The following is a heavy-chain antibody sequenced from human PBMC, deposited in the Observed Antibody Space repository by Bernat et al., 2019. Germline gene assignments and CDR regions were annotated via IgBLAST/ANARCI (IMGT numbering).Heavy chain of an antibody. CDR2: INHSGSA. CDR3: ARDTLGCSGGSCYSGY. D-gene: IGHD2-15*01. V-gene: IGHV4-34*01. CDR1: GGSFSGYY. Sequence: QVQLQQWGAGLLKPSETLSLTCAVYGGSFSGYYWSWIRQPPGKGLEWIGEINHSGSANYNPSLKSRVTLSVDTSKNQFSLKLTSVTAADTAVHYCARDTLGCSGGSCYSGYWGQGTLVTVSS. J-gene: IGHJ4*02.